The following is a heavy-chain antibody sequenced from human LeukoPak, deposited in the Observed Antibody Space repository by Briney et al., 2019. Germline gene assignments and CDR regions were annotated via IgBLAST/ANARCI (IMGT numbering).Heavy chain of an antibody. CDR3: ARGQGIAVAEGYFDY. V-gene: IGHV5-51*01. D-gene: IGHD6-19*01. CDR2: IYPGDSDT. Sequence: GESLKISCKGSGYSFTSYWIGWVRQMPGTGLEWMGIIYPGDSDTRYSPSFQGQVTISADKSISTAYLQWSSLKASDTAMYYCARGQGIAVAEGYFDYWGQGTLVTVSS. CDR1: GYSFTSYW. J-gene: IGHJ4*02.